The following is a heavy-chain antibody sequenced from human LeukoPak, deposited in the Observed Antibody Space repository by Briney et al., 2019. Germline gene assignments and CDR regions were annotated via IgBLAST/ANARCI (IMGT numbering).Heavy chain of an antibody. J-gene: IGHJ5*02. CDR1: GFTFSSYW. CDR2: IKQDGSEK. D-gene: IGHD3-22*01. CDR3: ARESYDSSGYWAYHWFDP. V-gene: IGHV3-7*01. Sequence: GGSLRLSCAASGFTFSSYWMSWVRQAPGKGLEWVANIKQDGSEKYYVDSVKGRFTISRDNAKNSLYLQMNSLRAEDTAVYYCARESYDSSGYWAYHWFDPWGQGTLVTASS.